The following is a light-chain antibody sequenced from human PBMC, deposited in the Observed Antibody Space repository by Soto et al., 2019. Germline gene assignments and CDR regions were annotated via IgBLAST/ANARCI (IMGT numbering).Light chain of an antibody. CDR2: ETS. J-gene: IGKJ1*01. Sequence: EIVLTQSPGTLSLSPGERATLSCRASQSVSSGYLAWYQQKPGQAPRLLIYETSIRATVIPDRFSGSGSGTDFTLTISRLEPEDFAVYHCHQYGSSPPTFGQGTKVEIK. V-gene: IGKV3-20*01. CDR3: HQYGSSPPT. CDR1: QSVSSGY.